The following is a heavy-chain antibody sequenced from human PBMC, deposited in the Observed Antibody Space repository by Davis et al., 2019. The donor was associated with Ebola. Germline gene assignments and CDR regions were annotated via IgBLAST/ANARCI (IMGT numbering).Heavy chain of an antibody. CDR1: GYTFTSYD. V-gene: IGHV1-8*01. CDR2: MNPNSGNT. Sequence: AASVKVSCKASGYTFTSYDINWVRQATGQGLEWMGWMNPNSGNTGYAQKFQGRVTMTRNTTISTAYMELSSLRSDDRVVYYCVRGGIQIWSSHYLDYWGQGTLVTVSS. D-gene: IGHD5-18*01. J-gene: IGHJ4*02. CDR3: VRGGIQIWSSHYLDY.